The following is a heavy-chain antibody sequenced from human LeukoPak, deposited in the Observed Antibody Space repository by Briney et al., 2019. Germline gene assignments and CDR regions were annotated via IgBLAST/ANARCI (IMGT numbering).Heavy chain of an antibody. V-gene: IGHV3-66*02. J-gene: IGHJ6*04. CDR2: IYTGGNT. Sequence: PGGSLRLSCAASGFTVSSNYMTWVRQAPGKGLEWVSVIYTGGNTDYADSVKGRFTISRDNSKNTLYLQMNSLRAEDTAVYYCAREPHRWFREQYGMDVWGKGTTVTVSS. CDR1: GFTVSSNY. D-gene: IGHD3-10*01. CDR3: AREPHRWFREQYGMDV.